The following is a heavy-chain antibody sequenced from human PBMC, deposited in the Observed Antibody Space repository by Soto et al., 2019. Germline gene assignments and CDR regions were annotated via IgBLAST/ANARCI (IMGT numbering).Heavy chain of an antibody. CDR3: ARARDPMIVVGNWYFDL. CDR1: GGTFSDYT. J-gene: IGHJ2*01. V-gene: IGHV1-69*02. Sequence: QVQLVQSGAEVKKPGSSVKVSCKASGGTFSDYTFSWVRQAPGQGLEWMGRIIPVLDIVNYEQRFQGRVTITADKFKHAAYMEMSSLRSEDTAVYYCARARDPMIVVGNWYFDLWGRGTPVTVSS. D-gene: IGHD3-22*01. CDR2: IIPVLDIV.